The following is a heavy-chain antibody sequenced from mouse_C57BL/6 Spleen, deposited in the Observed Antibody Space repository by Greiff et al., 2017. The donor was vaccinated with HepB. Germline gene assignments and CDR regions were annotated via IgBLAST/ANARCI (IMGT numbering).Heavy chain of an antibody. V-gene: IGHV1-59*01. D-gene: IGHD1-1*01. CDR2: IDPSDSYT. Sequence: QVQLQQSGAELVRPGTSVKLSCKASGYTFTSYWMHWVKQRPGQGLEWIGVIDPSDSYTNYNQKFKGKATLTVDTSSSTAYMQLSSLTSEDSAVYYCARGAITTVLDYWGQGTTLTVSS. CDR1: GYTFTSYW. CDR3: ARGAITTVLDY. J-gene: IGHJ2*01.